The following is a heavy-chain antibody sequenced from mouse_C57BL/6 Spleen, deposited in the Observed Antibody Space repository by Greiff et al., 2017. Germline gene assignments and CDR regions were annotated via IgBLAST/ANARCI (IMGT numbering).Heavy chain of an antibody. CDR3: ARADYYGSSYYDY. CDR1: GFTFSSYT. D-gene: IGHD1-1*01. J-gene: IGHJ2*01. V-gene: IGHV5-9*01. CDR2: ISGGGGNT. Sequence: EVQVVESGGGLVKPGGSLKLSCAASGFTFSSYTMSWVRQTPEKRLEWVATISGGGGNTYYPDSVKGRFTISRDNAKNTLYLQMSSLRSEDTALYYCARADYYGSSYYDYWGQGTTLTVSS.